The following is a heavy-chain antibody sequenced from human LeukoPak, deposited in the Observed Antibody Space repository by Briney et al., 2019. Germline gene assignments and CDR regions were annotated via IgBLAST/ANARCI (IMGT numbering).Heavy chain of an antibody. V-gene: IGHV3-30-3*01. CDR3: ARGRVPAAIPYYYYYMDV. CDR2: ISYDGSNK. D-gene: IGHD2-2*02. Sequence: GGSLRLSCAASGFTFSSYAMHWVRQAPGKGLEWVAVISYDGSNKYYADSVKGRFTISRDNSKNTLYLQMNRLRAEDTAVYYCARGRVPAAIPYYYYYMDVWGKGTTVTVSS. CDR1: GFTFSSYA. J-gene: IGHJ6*03.